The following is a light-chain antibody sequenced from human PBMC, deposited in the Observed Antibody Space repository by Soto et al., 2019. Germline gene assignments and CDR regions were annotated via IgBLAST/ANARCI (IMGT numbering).Light chain of an antibody. CDR2: AAS. CDR3: QKYNSAAWT. Sequence: DIQMTQSPSSLSASVGDRVTITCRASQGISNYLAWYQQKPGKVPKLLIYAASTLQSGIPSRFSGSGSGTDFNLTISSLKPEDVATYYCQKYNSAAWTFGQGTKVEIK. J-gene: IGKJ1*01. CDR1: QGISNY. V-gene: IGKV1-27*01.